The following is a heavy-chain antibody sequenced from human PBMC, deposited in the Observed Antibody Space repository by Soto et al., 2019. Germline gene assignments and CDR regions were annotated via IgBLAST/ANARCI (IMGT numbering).Heavy chain of an antibody. CDR3: ARDLYCSSTSCYTV. V-gene: IGHV3-30-3*01. D-gene: IGHD2-2*02. Sequence: PGGSLRLSCAASGFTFSSYAMHWVRQAPGKGLEWVAVISYDGSNKYYADSVKGRFTISRDNSKNTLYLQMNSLRAEDTAVYYCARDLYCSSTSCYTVWGQGTLVTVPQ. CDR1: GFTFSSYA. CDR2: ISYDGSNK. J-gene: IGHJ4*02.